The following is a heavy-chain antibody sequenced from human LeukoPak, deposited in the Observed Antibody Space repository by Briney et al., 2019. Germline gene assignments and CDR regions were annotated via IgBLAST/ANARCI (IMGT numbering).Heavy chain of an antibody. D-gene: IGHD2-2*01. CDR1: GFTFSSYG. V-gene: IGHV3-30*02. J-gene: IGHJ4*02. Sequence: PGGSLRLSCAASGFTFSSYGMHWVRQAPGKGLEWVAFIRYDGSNKYYADSVKGRFTISRDNSKNTLYLQMNSLRADDAAVYYCAAPGVPAATYYFDYWGQGTLVTVSS. CDR3: AAPGVPAATYYFDY. CDR2: IRYDGSNK.